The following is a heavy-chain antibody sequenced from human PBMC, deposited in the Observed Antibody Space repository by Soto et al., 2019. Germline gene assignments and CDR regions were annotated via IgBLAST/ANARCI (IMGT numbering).Heavy chain of an antibody. V-gene: IGHV4-31*03. CDR1: GGSISSGGYY. CDR2: IYYSGST. D-gene: IGHD3-22*01. Sequence: QVQLQESGPGLVKPSQTLSLTCTVSGGSISSGGYYWSWIRQQPGKALEWIGYIYYSGSTYYNPSLKSRVTMSVDTSKNQFSLKLRSVTAADTAVYYCARDVREYGSSCLRAFDIWGQGTMVTVSS. J-gene: IGHJ3*02. CDR3: ARDVREYGSSCLRAFDI.